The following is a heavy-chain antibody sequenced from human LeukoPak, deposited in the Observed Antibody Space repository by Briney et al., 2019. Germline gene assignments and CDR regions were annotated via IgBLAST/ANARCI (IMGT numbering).Heavy chain of an antibody. CDR1: GFTFSSYW. CDR2: INSDGSRT. CDR3: ARDLAYYYDSSYD. V-gene: IGHV3-74*01. Sequence: GGSLRLSCAASGFTFSSYWMHWVRQAPGKGLMWVSRINSDGSRTTYADSVRGRFTISRDNAKNSLYLQMNSLRAEDTAVYYCARDLAYYYDSSYDWGQGTLVTVSS. J-gene: IGHJ4*02. D-gene: IGHD3-22*01.